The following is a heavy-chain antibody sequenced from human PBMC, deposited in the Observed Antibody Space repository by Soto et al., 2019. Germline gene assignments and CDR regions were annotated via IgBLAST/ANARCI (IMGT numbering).Heavy chain of an antibody. CDR1: GFTFSSYG. J-gene: IGHJ6*02. CDR2: IWYDGSNK. CDR3: ARDLAIVRPKEYSYGMDV. Sequence: PVGSLRLSCAASGFTFSSYGMHWVRQAPGKGLEWVAVIWYDGSNKYYADSVKGRFTISRDNSKNTLYLQMNSLRAEDTAVYYCARDLAIVRPKEYSYGMDVWGQGTTVTVSS. V-gene: IGHV3-33*01. D-gene: IGHD1-26*01.